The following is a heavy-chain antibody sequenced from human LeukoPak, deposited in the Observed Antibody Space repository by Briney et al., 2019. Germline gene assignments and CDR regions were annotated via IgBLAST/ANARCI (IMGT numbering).Heavy chain of an antibody. Sequence: ASVKVSCKASGYTFTSYDINWVRQATGQGLEWMGWMNPNSGNTGYAQKFQGRVTITRDTSASTAYMELSSLRSEDTAVYYCARDVDSSGWLMYSYFDYWGQGTLVTVSS. CDR3: ARDVDSSGWLMYSYFDY. CDR2: MNPNSGNT. V-gene: IGHV1-8*01. CDR1: GYTFTSYD. D-gene: IGHD6-19*01. J-gene: IGHJ4*02.